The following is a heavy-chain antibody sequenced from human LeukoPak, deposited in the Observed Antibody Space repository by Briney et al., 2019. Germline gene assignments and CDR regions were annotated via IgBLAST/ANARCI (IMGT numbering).Heavy chain of an antibody. CDR3: ARGYSKSPEFDY. CDR2: IYYSGST. J-gene: IGHJ4*02. V-gene: IGHV4-30-4*07. Sequence: SETLSLTCAVSGGSISSGGYSWSWIRQPPGKGLEWIGYIYYSGSTYYNPSLKSRVTISVDTSKNRFSLKLSSVTAADTAVYYCARGYSKSPEFDYWGQGTLVTVSS. CDR1: GGSISSGGYS. D-gene: IGHD4-11*01.